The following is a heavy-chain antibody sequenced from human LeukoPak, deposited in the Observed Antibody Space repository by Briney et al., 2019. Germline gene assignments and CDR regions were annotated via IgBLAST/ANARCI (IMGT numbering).Heavy chain of an antibody. J-gene: IGHJ5*02. Sequence: SETLSLTCTVSGGSISSGGYYWSWVRQHPGKGLEWIGYIYYSGSTYYNPSLKSRVTISVDTSKNQFSLKLSSVTAADTAVYYCARGHMIVAVNWFDPWGQGTLVTVSS. CDR1: GGSISSGGYY. CDR2: IYYSGST. D-gene: IGHD3-22*01. V-gene: IGHV4-31*03. CDR3: ARGHMIVAVNWFDP.